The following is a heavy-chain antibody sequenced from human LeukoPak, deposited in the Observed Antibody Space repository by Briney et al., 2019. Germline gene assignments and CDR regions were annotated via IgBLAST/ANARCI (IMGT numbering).Heavy chain of an antibody. CDR2: INSDGSST. Sequence: GGSLRLSCAASGFTFSSYWMHWVRQAPGKGLMWVARINSDGSSTTYADSVKGRFTISRDNAKNTLYLQMDSLRAEDTAVYFCARALYASGNYYYPGDYWGQGTLVTVSS. CDR3: ARALYASGNYYYPGDY. V-gene: IGHV3-74*01. J-gene: IGHJ4*02. CDR1: GFTFSSYW. D-gene: IGHD3-10*01.